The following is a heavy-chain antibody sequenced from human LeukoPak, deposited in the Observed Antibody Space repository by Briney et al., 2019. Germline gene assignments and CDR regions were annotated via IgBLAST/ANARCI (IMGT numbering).Heavy chain of an antibody. D-gene: IGHD3-3*01. CDR2: IYYSGST. J-gene: IGHJ1*01. V-gene: IGHV4-39*01. Sequence: PSETLSLTCTVSGGSISSSSYYWGWIRQPPGKGLEWIGSIYYSGSTYYNPSLKSRVTISVDTSKNQFSLKLSSVTAADTAVYYCARIHYDFWSGYSLYRRPAEYFQHWGQGTLVTVSS. CDR3: ARIHYDFWSGYSLYRRPAEYFQH. CDR1: GGSISSSSYY.